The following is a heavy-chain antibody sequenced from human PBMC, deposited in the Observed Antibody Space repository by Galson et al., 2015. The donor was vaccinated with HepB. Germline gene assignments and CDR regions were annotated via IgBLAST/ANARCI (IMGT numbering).Heavy chain of an antibody. V-gene: IGHV1-69*10. Sequence: SVKVSCKASGGTFSSYAISWVRQAPGQGLEWMGWIVTVLDAANYAQSLQGRVTITADKATNTAYLEMSRLRSEDTAVYYCARARDDGTYLYYYYGMDVWGQGTAVTVCS. J-gene: IGHJ6*02. D-gene: IGHD1-26*01. CDR1: GGTFSSYA. CDR3: ARARDDGTYLYYYYGMDV. CDR2: IVTVLDAA.